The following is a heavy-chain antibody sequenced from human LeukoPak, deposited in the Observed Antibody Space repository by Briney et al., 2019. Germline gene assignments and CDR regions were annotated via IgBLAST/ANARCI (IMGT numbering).Heavy chain of an antibody. CDR3: ARDGLITIALVGYYYYGMDV. CDR2: INPSSGST. V-gene: IGHV1-46*01. CDR1: GYTLTELS. D-gene: IGHD3-10*01. J-gene: IGHJ6*02. Sequence: GASVKVSCKVSGYTLTELSMHWVRQAPGQGLEWMGIINPSSGSTSYAQKFQGRVTMTRDTSTSTVYMELSSLRSEDTAVYYCARDGLITIALVGYYYYGMDVWGQGTTVTVSS.